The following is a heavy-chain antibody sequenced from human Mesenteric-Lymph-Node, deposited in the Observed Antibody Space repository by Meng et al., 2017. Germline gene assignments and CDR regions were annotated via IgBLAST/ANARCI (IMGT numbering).Heavy chain of an antibody. CDR2: IYYSGST. CDR3: ARDLGVATSIAGFVY. CDR1: GGSISRGDYY. J-gene: IGHJ4*02. D-gene: IGHD5-12*01. V-gene: IGHV4-30-4*01. Sequence: QVQLQESGPGLVKPSQTLSLPCTVAGGSISRGDYYWSWIRQPPGKGLEWIGYIYYSGSTYYNPSLKSRVTISVDTSKNQFSLRLSSVTAADTAVYYCARDLGVATSIAGFVYWGQGTLVTVSS.